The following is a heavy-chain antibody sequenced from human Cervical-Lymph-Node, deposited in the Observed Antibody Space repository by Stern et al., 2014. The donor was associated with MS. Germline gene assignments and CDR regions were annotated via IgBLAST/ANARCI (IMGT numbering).Heavy chain of an antibody. CDR3: ARSLRFVVVPAAHDWFDP. CDR1: GGSISSGSYY. V-gene: IGHV4-61*02. D-gene: IGHD2-2*01. Sequence: QLQLQESGPGLVKPSQTLSLTCTVSGGSISSGSYYWSWIRQPAGKGLEWIGRIYTSGSTNYNPSLKSRITISVDTSKNQFSLKLSSVTAADTAVYYCARSLRFVVVPAAHDWFDPWGQGTLVTVSS. CDR2: IYTSGST. J-gene: IGHJ5*02.